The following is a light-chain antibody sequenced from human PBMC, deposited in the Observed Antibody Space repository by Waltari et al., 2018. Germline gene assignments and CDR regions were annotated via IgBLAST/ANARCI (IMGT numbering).Light chain of an antibody. J-gene: IGKJ2*01. Sequence: DIQMTQSPSSLSASVGDSVPITCRASQDISKYLGWFQQKPGEAPKSLIYAASSLQSGVPSRFSGSGSGTDFTLTISSLQPEDFATYYCQHYNGDPLTFGQGTKLEIK. CDR1: QDISKY. CDR2: AAS. V-gene: IGKV1-16*01. CDR3: QHYNGDPLT.